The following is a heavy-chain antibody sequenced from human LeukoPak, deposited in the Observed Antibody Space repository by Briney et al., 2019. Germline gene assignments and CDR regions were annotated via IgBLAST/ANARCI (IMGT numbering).Heavy chain of an antibody. D-gene: IGHD1-26*01. CDR3: ARGGSYYVSDLDY. CDR2: IWYDGSNK. CDR1: GFTFSSYG. J-gene: IGHJ4*02. V-gene: IGHV3-33*01. Sequence: GGSLRLSCAAPGFTFSSYGMHWVRQAPGKGLEWVAVIWYDGSNKYYADSVKGRFTISRDNSKNTLYLQMNSLRAEDTAVYYCARGGSYYVSDLDYWGQGTLATVPS.